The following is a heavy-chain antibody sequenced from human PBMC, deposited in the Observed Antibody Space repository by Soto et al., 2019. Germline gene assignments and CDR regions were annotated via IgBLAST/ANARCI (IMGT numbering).Heavy chain of an antibody. Sequence: QVQLVQSGAEVKKPGSSVKVSCKDSGGTFSTYSMFWVRQAPGQGLEWMGRIIPMLGIANYAQRFQDRVTINADKSTATAYMELSSLRSEDTALYYCTIGSWSGEVCDIWGQGTMVTVSS. CDR3: TIGSWSGEVCDI. CDR1: GGTFSTYS. V-gene: IGHV1-69*02. D-gene: IGHD2-21*01. CDR2: IIPMLGIA. J-gene: IGHJ3*02.